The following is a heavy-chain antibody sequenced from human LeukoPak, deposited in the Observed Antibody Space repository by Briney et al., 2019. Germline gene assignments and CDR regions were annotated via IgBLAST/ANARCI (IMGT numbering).Heavy chain of an antibody. V-gene: IGHV3-74*01. Sequence: GGSLRLSCAASGFTFSSYWMHWVRQALGKGLVWVSRINSDGSSTSYADSVKGRFTISRDNAKNTLYLQMNSLRAEDTAVYYCAKDRMGSSSWYRGNYYYYYMDVWGKGTTVTVSS. D-gene: IGHD6-13*01. J-gene: IGHJ6*03. CDR2: INSDGSST. CDR1: GFTFSSYW. CDR3: AKDRMGSSSWYRGNYYYYYMDV.